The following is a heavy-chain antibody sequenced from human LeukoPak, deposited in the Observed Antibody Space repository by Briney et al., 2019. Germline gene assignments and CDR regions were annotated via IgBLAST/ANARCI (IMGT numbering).Heavy chain of an antibody. CDR3: ARFWSAFDY. CDR1: GGSMSDYK. CDR2: IYHSGTT. Sequence: TSESLSLTCTVTGGSMSDYKWSWLRQSPGKGLEWIGYIYHSGTTNYNPSLKSRVAISIDTSKNQFSLNLSSVTPADTAVYYCARFWSAFDYWGQGALATVSS. D-gene: IGHD3-3*01. V-gene: IGHV4-59*01. J-gene: IGHJ4*02.